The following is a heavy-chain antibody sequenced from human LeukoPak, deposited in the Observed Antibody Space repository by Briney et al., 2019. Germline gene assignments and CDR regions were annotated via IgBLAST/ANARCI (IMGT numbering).Heavy chain of an antibody. V-gene: IGHV1-69*04. CDR2: IIPILGIA. J-gene: IGHJ5*02. CDR1: GGTFTSYA. Sequence: GASLKVSCTASGGTFTSYAISWVRQAPGQGREWMGRIIPILGIANYGQKFQGRVTITADKSTSTAYMKLSSLRSEDTAVYYCARDSRVVTIFGVGSTFDHWGQGTLVTVSS. D-gene: IGHD3-3*01. CDR3: ARDSRVVTIFGVGSTFDH.